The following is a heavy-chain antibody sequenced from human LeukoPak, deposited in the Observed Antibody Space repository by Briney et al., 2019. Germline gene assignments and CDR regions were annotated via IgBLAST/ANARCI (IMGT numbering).Heavy chain of an antibody. V-gene: IGHV3-48*02. D-gene: IGHD3-22*01. CDR1: GFTFSSYA. Sequence: GGSLRLSCAASGFTFSSYAINWVRQAPGKGLEWVSYISSSSSTIYYADSVKGRFTISRDNAKNSLYLQMNSLRDEDTAVYYCARESGYYDSSRYYRYFDYWGQGTLVTVSS. CDR2: ISSSSSTI. CDR3: ARESGYYDSSRYYRYFDY. J-gene: IGHJ4*02.